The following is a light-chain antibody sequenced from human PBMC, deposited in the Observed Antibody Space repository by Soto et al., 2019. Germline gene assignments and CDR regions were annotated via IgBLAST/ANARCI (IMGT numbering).Light chain of an antibody. CDR1: QSVSSY. J-gene: IGKJ1*01. Sequence: EIVLTQSPATLSFSPGERATLSCRASQSVSSYLAWYQQKPGQAPRLLIYDASNRATGIPARFSGSGSGTDFTLTISSLEPEDFAVYYCQQYNNWPQTFGQGTKVDIK. V-gene: IGKV3-11*01. CDR3: QQYNNWPQT. CDR2: DAS.